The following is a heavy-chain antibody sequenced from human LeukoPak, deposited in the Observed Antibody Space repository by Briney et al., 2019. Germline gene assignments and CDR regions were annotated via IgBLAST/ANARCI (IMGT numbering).Heavy chain of an antibody. CDR1: GYTFTSDY. CDR3: ARVKGYGGMRGAFDI. J-gene: IGHJ3*02. CDR2: INPSGGST. Sequence: ASVKVSCKASGYTFTSDYMHWVRQAPGQGLEWMGIINPSGGSTSYAQKFQGRDTMTRDTSTSTVYMELSSLRSEDTAVYYCARVKGYGGMRGAFDIWGQGTMVTVSS. V-gene: IGHV1-46*01. D-gene: IGHD4-23*01.